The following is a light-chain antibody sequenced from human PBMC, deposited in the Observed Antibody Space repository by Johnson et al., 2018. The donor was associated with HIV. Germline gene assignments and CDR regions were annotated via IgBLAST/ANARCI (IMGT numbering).Light chain of an antibody. CDR2: DNN. CDR1: SSNIGNNY. Sequence: QSVLTQPPSVSAAPGQKVTISCSGSSSNIGNNYVSWYQQVPGTAPKLLIYDNNRRPSGIPDRFSGSKSGTSATLGITGLQTGDEADYFCGTWDLSLNAYVFGPGTEVTVL. J-gene: IGLJ1*01. V-gene: IGLV1-51*01. CDR3: GTWDLSLNAYV.